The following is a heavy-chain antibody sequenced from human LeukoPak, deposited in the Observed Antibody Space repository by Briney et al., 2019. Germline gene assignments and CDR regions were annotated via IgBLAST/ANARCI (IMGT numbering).Heavy chain of an antibody. CDR1: GGAISSYY. CDR3: ARVPHYYYYYYMDV. J-gene: IGHJ6*03. Sequence: PSETLSLTCTVSGGAISSYYWSWIRQPPGKGLEWIGEINHSGSTNYNPSLKSRVTISVDTSKNQFSLKLSSVTAADTAVYYCARVPHYYYYYYMDVWGKGTTVTVSS. CDR2: INHSGST. V-gene: IGHV4-34*01.